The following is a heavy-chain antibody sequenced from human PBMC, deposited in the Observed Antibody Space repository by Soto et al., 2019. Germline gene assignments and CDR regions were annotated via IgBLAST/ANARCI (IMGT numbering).Heavy chain of an antibody. J-gene: IGHJ4*02. CDR1: GFTVSSNY. D-gene: IGHD5-12*01. V-gene: IGHV3-53*01. CDR2: TYRGGST. CDR3: ARGVGGYDHLWYFDS. Sequence: EVQLVESGGGLIQPGGSLRLSCAASGFTVSSNYMSWVRQAPGKGLEWASVTYRGGSTYYADSVKGRFTIPRDNSKNTLYLQMNSLRAEDTAVYYCARGVGGYDHLWYFDSWGPGTLVTVSS.